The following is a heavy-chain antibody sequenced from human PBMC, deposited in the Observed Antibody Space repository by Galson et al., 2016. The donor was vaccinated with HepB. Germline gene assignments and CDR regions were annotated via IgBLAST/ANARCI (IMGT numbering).Heavy chain of an antibody. CDR2: IWFDGSNK. CDR1: GFIFSSYG. J-gene: IGHJ6*02. CDR3: ARGGYCTGGTCYSDYGMYV. D-gene: IGHD2-8*02. Sequence: SLRLSCAASGFIFSSYGMHWVRQAPGKGLEWVAVIWFDGSNKYYADSVKGRFTISRDNSKNTLYLQMNSLRAEDTAVYSCARGGYCTGGTCYSDYGMYVWGQRTPVTVSS. V-gene: IGHV3-33*01.